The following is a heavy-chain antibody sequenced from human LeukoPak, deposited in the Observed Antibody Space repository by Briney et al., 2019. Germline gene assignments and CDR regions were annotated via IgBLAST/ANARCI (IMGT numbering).Heavy chain of an antibody. D-gene: IGHD1-1*01. CDR1: GFTFSAYD. J-gene: IGHJ4*02. Sequence: GGSLRLSCAASGFTFSAYDMNWVRQAPGKELKWLSYISSSSTTKYHADSVKGRFTISRDNTKNSLYLQMNSLRAEDTGVYYCARWNLGSDYWGQGTLVTVSS. V-gene: IGHV3-48*04. CDR2: ISSSSTTK. CDR3: ARWNLGSDY.